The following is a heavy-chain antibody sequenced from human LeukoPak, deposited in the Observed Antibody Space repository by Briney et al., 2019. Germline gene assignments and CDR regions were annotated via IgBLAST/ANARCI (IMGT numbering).Heavy chain of an antibody. V-gene: IGHV1-69*04. CDR2: IIPILGIA. Sequence: SVKVSCKASGGTFSSYAISWVRQAPGQGLEWMGRIIPILGIANYAQKFQGRVTITADKSTSTAYMELSSLRSEDTAVYYCARMSYDSSGYYSFDYWGQGTLVTVFS. CDR1: GGTFSSYA. J-gene: IGHJ4*02. CDR3: ARMSYDSSGYYSFDY. D-gene: IGHD3-22*01.